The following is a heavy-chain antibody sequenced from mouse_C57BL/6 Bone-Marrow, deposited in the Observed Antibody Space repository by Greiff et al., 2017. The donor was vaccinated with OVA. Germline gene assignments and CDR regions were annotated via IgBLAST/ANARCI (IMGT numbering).Heavy chain of an antibody. CDR3: DLTGTHWYFDV. D-gene: IGHD4-1*01. V-gene: IGHV1-64*01. CDR2: IHPNSGST. J-gene: IGHJ1*03. CDR1: GYTFTSYW. Sequence: QVQLKQSGAELVKPGASVKLSCKASGYTFTSYWMHWVKQRPGQGLEWIGMIHPNSGSTNYNEKFKSKATLTVDKSSSTAYMQLSSLTSEDSAVYYCDLTGTHWYFDVWGTWTTVTVSS.